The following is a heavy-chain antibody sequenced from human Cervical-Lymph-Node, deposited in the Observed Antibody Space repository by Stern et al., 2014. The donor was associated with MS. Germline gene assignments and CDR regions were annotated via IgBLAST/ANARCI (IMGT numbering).Heavy chain of an antibody. J-gene: IGHJ5*02. CDR1: GGSISSGSYY. D-gene: IGHD3-10*01. Sequence: QVQLQESGPGLVKPSQTLSLTCTVSGGSISSGSYYWSWIRQPAGQGLEXIGRIYTRGSTNYNPSLKSRVTISAHTLHNPFSLKLSSVTAADTAVYYCARDRHYYGLNWFDPWGQGTLVTVSS. CDR2: IYTRGST. CDR3: ARDRHYYGLNWFDP. V-gene: IGHV4-61*02.